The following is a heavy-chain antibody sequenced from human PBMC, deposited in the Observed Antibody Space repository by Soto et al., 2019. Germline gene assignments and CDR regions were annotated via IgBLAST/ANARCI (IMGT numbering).Heavy chain of an antibody. Sequence: QVQLVQSGAEVKEPGASVKVSCKASGYTFTTFGISWVLQAPGQGLEWMGWIDPKNGNTKDAQKFQGRVTMTTDTSTSTAYMELRSLRSDDTAVYFCAKEYCDTSRCFLPDYWGQGALVTVSS. J-gene: IGHJ4*02. CDR3: AKEYCDTSRCFLPDY. V-gene: IGHV1-18*01. D-gene: IGHD2-2*01. CDR1: GYTFTTFG. CDR2: IDPKNGNT.